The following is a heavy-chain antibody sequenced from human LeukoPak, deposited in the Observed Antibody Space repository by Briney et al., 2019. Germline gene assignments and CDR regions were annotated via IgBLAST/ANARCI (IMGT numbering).Heavy chain of an antibody. J-gene: IGHJ5*02. Sequence: GGSLRLSCAASGFTFSGYWMSWVRQAPGKGLEWVANIKQDGSEKYYVDSVKGRFAISRDNAKNSLYLQMNSLRAEDTAVYYCAAGDRWFDPWGQGTLVTVSS. CDR1: GFTFSGYW. CDR2: IKQDGSEK. CDR3: AAGDRWFDP. V-gene: IGHV3-7*01.